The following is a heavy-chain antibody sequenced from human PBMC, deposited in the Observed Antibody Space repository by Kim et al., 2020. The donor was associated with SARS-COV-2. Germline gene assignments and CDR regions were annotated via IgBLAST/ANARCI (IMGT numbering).Heavy chain of an antibody. Sequence: GGSLRLSCEASGFRFSDYYMSWIRQAPGKGLEWVAYINGDGSSMKCADSVNGRFSISRDNANKSLSLQMNSLTPEDTAVYYCVSEPSNWGHDSLDT. V-gene: IGHV3-11*01. CDR1: GFRFSDYY. J-gene: IGHJ1*01. CDR3: VSEPSN. D-gene: IGHD6-6*01. CDR2: INGDGSSM.